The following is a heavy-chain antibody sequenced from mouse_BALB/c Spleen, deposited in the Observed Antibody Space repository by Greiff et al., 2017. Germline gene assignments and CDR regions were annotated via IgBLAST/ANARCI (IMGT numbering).Heavy chain of an antibody. CDR1: GYTFTSYW. V-gene: IGHV1-87*01. D-gene: IGHD1-1*01. J-gene: IGHJ4*01. CDR3: ARLHGSSPYAMDY. CDR2: IYPGDGDT. Sequence: VQLQQSGAELARPGASVKLSCKASGYTFTSYWMQWVKQRPGQGLEWIGAIYPGDGDTRYTQKFKGKATLTADKSSSTAYMQLSSLASEDSAVYYCARLHGSSPYAMDYWGQGTSVTVSS.